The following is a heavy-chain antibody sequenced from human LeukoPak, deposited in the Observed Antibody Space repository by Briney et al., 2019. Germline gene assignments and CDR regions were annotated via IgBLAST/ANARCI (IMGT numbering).Heavy chain of an antibody. D-gene: IGHD5-12*01. CDR2: IYPSDSDP. CDR1: GYSFTNYW. J-gene: IGHJ4*02. CDR3: ASGYFGYGPFDY. V-gene: IGHV5-51*01. Sequence: GESLKISCQGSGYSFTNYWIGWVRQMPGKGLEWMGIIYPSDSDPTYSPSFQGQVSISADKSIKTAYLQWSSLKASDTAMYYCASGYFGYGPFDYWGQGTPVTVSS.